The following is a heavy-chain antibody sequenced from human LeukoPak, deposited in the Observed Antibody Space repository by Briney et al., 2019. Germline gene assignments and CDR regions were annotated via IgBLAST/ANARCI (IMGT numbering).Heavy chain of an antibody. J-gene: IGHJ4*02. CDR2: IYYSGST. CDR1: GGSISSGDYS. V-gene: IGHV4-30-4*01. D-gene: IGHD5-12*01. Sequence: SETLSLTCTVSGGSISSGDYSWSWIRQPPGKGLEWIGYIYYSGSTYYNPSLKSRVTISVDTSKNQFSLKLSSVTAADTAVYYCARDVRYSGYDFDYWGQGTLVTVSS. CDR3: ARDVRYSGYDFDY.